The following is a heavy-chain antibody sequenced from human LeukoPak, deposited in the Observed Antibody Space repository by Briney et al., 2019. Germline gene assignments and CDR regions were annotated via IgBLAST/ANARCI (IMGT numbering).Heavy chain of an antibody. CDR2: IIPTLGIA. Sequence: GASVKVSCKASGGTFSSYAISWVRQAPGQGLEWMGRIIPTLGIANYAQKFQGRVTITADKSTSTAYMELSSLRSEDTAVYYCATSMYPRGGPIGNWGQGTLVTVSS. V-gene: IGHV1-69*04. CDR1: GGTFSSYA. CDR3: ATSMYPRGGPIGN. D-gene: IGHD1-26*01. J-gene: IGHJ4*02.